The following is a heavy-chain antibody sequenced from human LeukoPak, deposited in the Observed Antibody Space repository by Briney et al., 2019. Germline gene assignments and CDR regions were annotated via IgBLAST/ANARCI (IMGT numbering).Heavy chain of an antibody. Sequence: SETLSLTCTVSDGSITNYDWSWVRQPPGKGLEFIGHVHYSGTTNYNPSLRSRVTISIDTSKQHFFLKLKSVTAADTAVYYCARGYGDFRVEGRYFHSWGQGTLVTVSS. CDR2: VHYSGTT. CDR3: ARGYGDFRVEGRYFHS. V-gene: IGHV4-59*01. D-gene: IGHD4-17*01. J-gene: IGHJ4*02. CDR1: DGSITNYD.